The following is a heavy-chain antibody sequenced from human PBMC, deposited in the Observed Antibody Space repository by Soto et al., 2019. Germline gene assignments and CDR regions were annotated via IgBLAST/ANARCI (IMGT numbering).Heavy chain of an antibody. Sequence: EVQLVESGGGLVQPGGSLRLSCVASGFTFSSYSMNWVRQAPGKGLEWVSYISTNSRTIHYADSVKGRFTISRDNAKNSLYLRMNSLRDEDTAVYYCARDFAWAFDYWGQGTLLTVSP. J-gene: IGHJ4*02. CDR2: ISTNSRTI. V-gene: IGHV3-48*02. CDR3: ARDFAWAFDY. D-gene: IGHD1-26*01. CDR1: GFTFSSYS.